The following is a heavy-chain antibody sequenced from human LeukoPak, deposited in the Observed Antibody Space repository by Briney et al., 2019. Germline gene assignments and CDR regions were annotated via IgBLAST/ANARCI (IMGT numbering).Heavy chain of an antibody. CDR3: ARASSSWEWDY. V-gene: IGHV1-3*01. D-gene: IGHD6-13*01. Sequence: GASVKVSCKASGYTFTSYAIHWVRQAPGQRLEWMGWINPGNGNTKYSQNFQGRVTMTRDTSTSTVYMELSSLRSEDTAVYYCARASSSWEWDYWGQGTLVTVSS. J-gene: IGHJ4*02. CDR2: INPGNGNT. CDR1: GYTFTSYA.